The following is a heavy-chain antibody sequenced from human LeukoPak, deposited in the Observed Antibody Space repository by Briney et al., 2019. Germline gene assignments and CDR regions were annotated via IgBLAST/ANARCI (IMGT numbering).Heavy chain of an antibody. D-gene: IGHD1-26*01. CDR3: AKTRGTYNAYYYYIDV. Sequence: PGGSLRLSCAASGFTFEDYAMHRGRQAPGKGLELVSGISWNSGSIGYADSVKGRFTISRDNSKNTLYLEMNSLTAEDTPVYYCAKTRGTYNAYYYYIDVWGKATTVTVSS. CDR1: GFTFEDYA. CDR2: ISWNSGSI. V-gene: IGHV3-9*01. J-gene: IGHJ6*03.